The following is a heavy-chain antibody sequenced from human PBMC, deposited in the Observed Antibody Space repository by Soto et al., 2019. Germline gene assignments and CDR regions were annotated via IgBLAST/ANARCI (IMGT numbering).Heavy chain of an antibody. CDR2: TSSDGNKR. V-gene: IGHV3-30*18. D-gene: IGHD5-12*01. CDR1: GFTFSSNG. Sequence: TGGSLRLSCAVSGFTFSSNGMHWVRQAPGKGLEWVAVTSSDGNKRYYADSVKGRFTISRDNSKNTLYLQMNSLRAEDTAVYYCAKERRDGYNYRYYYGMDAWGQGTPVTVSS. J-gene: IGHJ6*02. CDR3: AKERRDGYNYRYYYGMDA.